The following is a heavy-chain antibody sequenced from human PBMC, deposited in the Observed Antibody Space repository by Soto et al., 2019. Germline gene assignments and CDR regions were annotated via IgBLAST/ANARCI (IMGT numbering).Heavy chain of an antibody. Sequence: EASVKVSCKASGGTFSSYAISWVRQAPGQGLEWMGGIIPIFGTANYAQKFQGRVTITADESTSTAYMELSSLRSEDTAVYYCARDSPYYYDSSGYYSYFDYWGQGTLVTVSS. CDR2: IIPIFGTA. CDR3: ARDSPYYYDSSGYYSYFDY. J-gene: IGHJ4*02. CDR1: GGTFSSYA. D-gene: IGHD3-22*01. V-gene: IGHV1-69*13.